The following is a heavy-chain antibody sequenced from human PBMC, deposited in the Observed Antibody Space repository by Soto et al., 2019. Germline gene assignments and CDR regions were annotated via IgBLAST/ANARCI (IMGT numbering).Heavy chain of an antibody. CDR2: ISGSGGST. D-gene: IGHD3-22*01. CDR3: AKQESGYYYKVWDYYYGMDV. V-gene: IGHV3-23*01. CDR1: GFTFSSYA. J-gene: IGHJ6*02. Sequence: EVQLLESGGGLVQPGGSLRLSCAASGFTFSSYAMRWVRQAPGKGLEWVSAISGSGGSTYYADSVKGRFTISRDNSKNTLYLQMNSLRAEDTDVYYCAKQESGYYYKVWDYYYGMDVWGQGTTVTVSS.